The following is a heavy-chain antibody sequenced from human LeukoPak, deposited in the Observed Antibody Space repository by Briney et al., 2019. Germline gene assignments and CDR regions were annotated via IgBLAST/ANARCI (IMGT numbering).Heavy chain of an antibody. CDR2: IYHSGST. Sequence: PSQTLSLTCTVSGGSISSGGYYWSWIRQPPGKGLEWIGYIYHSGSTYYNPSLKSRVTISVDRSKNQFSLKLSSVTAADTAVYYCARVWAEVVPAEGYYYYMDVWGKGTTVTVSS. J-gene: IGHJ6*03. CDR1: GGSISSGGYY. D-gene: IGHD2-2*01. V-gene: IGHV4-30-2*01. CDR3: ARVWAEVVPAEGYYYYMDV.